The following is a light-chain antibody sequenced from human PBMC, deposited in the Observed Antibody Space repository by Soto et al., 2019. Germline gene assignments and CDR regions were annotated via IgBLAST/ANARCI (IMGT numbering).Light chain of an antibody. CDR2: DAS. Sequence: DIQMTQSPYTLSASVGDRVTITCRASQNVDHWVAWYQQKPGKAPKFLIYDASIFQSGVPSRFSGRGFGTKFTLSISVLQPDFFATYFCQRYIINSRTFGKGTRV. CDR1: QNVDHW. CDR3: QRYIINSRT. J-gene: IGKJ1*01. V-gene: IGKV1-5*01.